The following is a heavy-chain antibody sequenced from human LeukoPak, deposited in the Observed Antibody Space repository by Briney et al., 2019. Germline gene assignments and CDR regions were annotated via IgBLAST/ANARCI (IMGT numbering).Heavy chain of an antibody. CDR2: INHSGTT. V-gene: IGHV4-34*01. CDR3: ARRAKYYYGSGTLHNWFDP. CDR1: GGSFSGYY. D-gene: IGHD3-10*01. Sequence: SETLSLTCAVYGGSFSGYYWSWIRQPPGKGLEWIGEINHSGTTNYNPSLKSRVTMSVDTSKNQFSLKLSSVTAADTAVYYCARRAKYYYGSGTLHNWFDPWGQGALVTVSS. J-gene: IGHJ5*02.